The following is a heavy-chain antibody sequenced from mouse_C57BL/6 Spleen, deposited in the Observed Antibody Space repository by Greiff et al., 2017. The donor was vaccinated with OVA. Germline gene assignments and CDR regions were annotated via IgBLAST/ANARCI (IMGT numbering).Heavy chain of an antibody. CDR3: ARLDYGGDY. CDR2: IDPSDSET. CDR1: GYTFTSYW. Sequence: QVQLQQPGAELVRPGSSVKLSCKASGYTFTSYWMHWVKQRPIQGLEWIGNIDPSDSETHYNQKFKDKATLTVAKSSSTAYMQRRSLTSDDSAVYYWARLDYGGDYWGQGATLTVSS. V-gene: IGHV1-52*01. J-gene: IGHJ2*01. D-gene: IGHD1-1*01.